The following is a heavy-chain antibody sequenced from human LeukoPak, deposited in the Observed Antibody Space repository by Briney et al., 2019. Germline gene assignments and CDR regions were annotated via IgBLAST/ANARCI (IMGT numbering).Heavy chain of an antibody. CDR3: ARAITMIVVARGYYFDY. V-gene: IGHV2-5*02. CDR2: IYWDDDK. J-gene: IGHJ4*02. Sequence: SGPTLVKPTQTLTLTCTFSGFSLSTSGVGVGWIRQPPGKALEWLALIYWDDDKRYSPSLKSRLTITKDTSKTQVVLTMTNMDPVDTATYYCARAITMIVVARGYYFDYWGQGTLVTVSS. D-gene: IGHD3-22*01. CDR1: GFSLSTSGVG.